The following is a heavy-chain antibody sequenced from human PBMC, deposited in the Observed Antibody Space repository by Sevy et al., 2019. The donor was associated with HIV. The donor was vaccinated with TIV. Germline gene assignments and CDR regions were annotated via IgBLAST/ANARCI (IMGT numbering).Heavy chain of an antibody. CDR1: GFTFSSYG. Sequence: GGSLRLSCAASGFTFSSYGMHWVRQAPGKGLEWVAVIWYDGNNKYYADSVKGRFTISRDNSKNTLYLQMNSLRAEDTAVYYCARDLYYGSEPNGDWFDPWGQGTLVTVSS. V-gene: IGHV3-33*01. J-gene: IGHJ5*02. CDR2: IWYDGNNK. CDR3: ARDLYYGSEPNGDWFDP. D-gene: IGHD3-10*01.